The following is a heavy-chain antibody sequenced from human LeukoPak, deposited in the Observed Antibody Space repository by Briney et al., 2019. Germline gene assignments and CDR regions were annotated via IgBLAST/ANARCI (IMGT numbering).Heavy chain of an antibody. Sequence: SLRLSCGVSGFTFDDYAMHWVRQVPGKVVEWVSGINWNSDSIGYADSVKGRFTISRDNAKNSLYLQLNSLRAEDTAVYYCARGAAGPYYFDYWGQGTLVTVSS. J-gene: IGHJ4*02. D-gene: IGHD6-25*01. CDR2: INWNSDSI. CDR3: ARGAAGPYYFDY. CDR1: GFTFDDYA. V-gene: IGHV3-9*01.